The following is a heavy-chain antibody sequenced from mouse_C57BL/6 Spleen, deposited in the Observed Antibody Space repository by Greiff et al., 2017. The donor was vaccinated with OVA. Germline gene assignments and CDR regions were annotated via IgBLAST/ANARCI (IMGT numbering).Heavy chain of an antibody. J-gene: IGHJ4*01. CDR2: IDPSDSET. CDR3: ARKGYYAMDY. CDR1: GYTFTSYW. V-gene: IGHV1-52*01. Sequence: QVQLQQPGAELVRPGSSVKLSCKASGYTFTSYWMHWVKQRPIQGLEWIGNIDPSDSETHYNQKFKDKATLTVDKSSSTAYMQLSSLTSEDSAVYYCARKGYYAMDYWGQGTSVTVSS.